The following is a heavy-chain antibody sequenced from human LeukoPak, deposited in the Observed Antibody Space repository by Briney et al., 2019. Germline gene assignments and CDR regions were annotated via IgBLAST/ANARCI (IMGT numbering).Heavy chain of an antibody. CDR1: GGSISSSSYY. Sequence: SETLSLTCTVSGGSISSSSYYWGWIRQPPGKGLEWIGSIYYSGSTYYNPSLKGRVTISVDTSKNQFSLKLSSVTAADTAVYYCARVGGAHDAFDIWGQGTMVTVSS. D-gene: IGHD1-26*01. CDR2: IYYSGST. CDR3: ARVGGAHDAFDI. J-gene: IGHJ3*02. V-gene: IGHV4-39*07.